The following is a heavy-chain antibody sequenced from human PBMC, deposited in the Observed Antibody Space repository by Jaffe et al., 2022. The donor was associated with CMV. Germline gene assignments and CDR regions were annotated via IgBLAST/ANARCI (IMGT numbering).Heavy chain of an antibody. V-gene: IGHV1-46*01. CDR3: ARGSAVAGTRDAFDI. CDR2: INPSGGST. Sequence: QVQLVQSGAEVKKPGASVKVSCKASGYTFTSYYMHWVRQAPGQGLEWMGIINPSGGSTSYAQKFQGRVTMTRDTSTSTVYMELSSLRSEDTAVYYCARGSAVAGTRDAFDIWGQGTMVTVSS. J-gene: IGHJ3*02. CDR1: GYTFTSYY. D-gene: IGHD6-19*01.